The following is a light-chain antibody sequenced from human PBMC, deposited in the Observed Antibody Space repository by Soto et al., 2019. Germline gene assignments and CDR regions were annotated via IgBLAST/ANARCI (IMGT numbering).Light chain of an antibody. CDR3: QQYDSWPLT. CDR1: QCVDRN. J-gene: IGKJ4*01. V-gene: IGKV3D-15*01. CDR2: GAS. Sequence: EIVMTQSPGTLSVSTEEGATLSCRASQCVDRNLAWYQQKPGQAPRLLIYGASTRPTGIPDRFSGSGSGTEFSLTISSLQSEDFAVYYCQQYDSWPLTFGGGTKVEIK.